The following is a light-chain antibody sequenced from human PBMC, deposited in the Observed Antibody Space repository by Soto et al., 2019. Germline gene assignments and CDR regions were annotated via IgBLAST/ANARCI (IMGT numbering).Light chain of an antibody. CDR2: AAS. Sequence: DIQMTQSPSSLSASVGDRVTITCRASQSIDTYLNWYQQKPGKAPNLLIYAASNLQSGVPSRFSGSGFGTYFTLTISSLQPEDFATYYCQHSFTTWLTFGGGTKVEIK. V-gene: IGKV1-39*01. CDR1: QSIDTY. J-gene: IGKJ4*01. CDR3: QHSFTTWLT.